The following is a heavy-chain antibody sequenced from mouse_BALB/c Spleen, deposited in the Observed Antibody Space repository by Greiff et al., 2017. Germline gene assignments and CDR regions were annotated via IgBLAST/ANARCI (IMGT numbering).Heavy chain of an antibody. CDR1: GDSITSGY. CDR2: ISYSGST. V-gene: IGHV3-8*02. CDR3: ARPSHYYGSRGWYFDV. D-gene: IGHD1-1*01. Sequence: EVQLQQSGPSLVKPSQTLSLTCSVTGDSITSGYWNWIRKFPGNKLEYMGYISYSGSTYYNPSLKSRISITRDTSKNQYYLQLNSVTTEDTATYYCARPSHYYGSRGWYFDVWGAGTTVTVSS. J-gene: IGHJ1*01.